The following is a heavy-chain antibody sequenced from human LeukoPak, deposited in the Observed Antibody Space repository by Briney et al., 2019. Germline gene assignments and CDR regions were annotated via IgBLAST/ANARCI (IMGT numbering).Heavy chain of an antibody. Sequence: GGSLRLSCAASGFTVNSNYMIWVRQAPAKGLEWVSVIYSGGTTYYADSVKGRFTISRDNSKNTLYLQMGSLRAEDTAVYYCARDGLYSGYDSANYWGQGTLVTVSS. CDR2: IYSGGTT. CDR1: GFTVNSNY. D-gene: IGHD5-12*01. J-gene: IGHJ4*02. V-gene: IGHV3-66*01. CDR3: ARDGLYSGYDSANY.